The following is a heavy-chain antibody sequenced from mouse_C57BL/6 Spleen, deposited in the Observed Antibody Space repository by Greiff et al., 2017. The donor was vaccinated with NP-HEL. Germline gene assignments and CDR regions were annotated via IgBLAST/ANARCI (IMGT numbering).Heavy chain of an antibody. J-gene: IGHJ2*01. CDR2: IYPGDGDT. Sequence: VQLQESGPELVKPGASVKISCKASGYAFSSSWMNWVKQRPGKGLEWIGRIYPGDGDTNYNGKFKGKATLTADKSSSTAYMQLSSLTSEDSAVYFCARHGDYDGFDYWGQGTTLTVSS. CDR1: GYAFSSSW. V-gene: IGHV1-82*01. CDR3: ARHGDYDGFDY. D-gene: IGHD2-4*01.